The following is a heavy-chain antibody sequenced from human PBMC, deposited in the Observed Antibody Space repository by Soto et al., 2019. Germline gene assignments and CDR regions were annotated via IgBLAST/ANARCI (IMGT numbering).Heavy chain of an antibody. V-gene: IGHV4-59*12. D-gene: IGHD4-17*01. Sequence: PSETLSLTCSVSGDTIRSDYWNWIRQPPGKRLEWIGYIYHSGSTYYNPSLKSRVTISVDRSKNQFSLKLSSVTAADTAVYYCARFYGDYHNWFDPWGQGTLVTVSS. J-gene: IGHJ5*02. CDR1: GDTIRSDY. CDR2: IYHSGST. CDR3: ARFYGDYHNWFDP.